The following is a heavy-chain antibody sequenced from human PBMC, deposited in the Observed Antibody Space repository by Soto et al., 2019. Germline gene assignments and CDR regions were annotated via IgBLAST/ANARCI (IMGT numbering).Heavy chain of an antibody. CDR3: AREGLSSSWYWYWFDP. V-gene: IGHV1-69*13. J-gene: IGHJ5*02. CDR2: IIPIFGTA. D-gene: IGHD6-13*01. Sequence: GASVKVSCKASGGTFSSYAISWVRQAPGQGLEWMGGIIPIFGTANYAQKFQGRVTITADESTSTAYMELSSLRSEDTAVYYCAREGLSSSWYWYWFDPWGQGTLVTVSS. CDR1: GGTFSSYA.